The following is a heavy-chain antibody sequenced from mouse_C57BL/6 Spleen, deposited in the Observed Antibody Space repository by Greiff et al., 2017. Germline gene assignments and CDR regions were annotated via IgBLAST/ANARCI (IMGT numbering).Heavy chain of an antibody. CDR3: ARHEGWLRP. CDR1: GFTFSSYG. V-gene: IGHV5-6*01. CDR2: ISSGGSYT. J-gene: IGHJ3*02. D-gene: IGHD2-2*01. Sequence: EVQLVESGGDLVKPGGSLKLSCAASGFTFSSYGMSWVRQTPDKRLEWVATISSGGSYTYYPDSVKGRFTISRDNAKNTLYLQMSSLKSEDTARYYWARHEGWLRPWGQGTLVTVSA.